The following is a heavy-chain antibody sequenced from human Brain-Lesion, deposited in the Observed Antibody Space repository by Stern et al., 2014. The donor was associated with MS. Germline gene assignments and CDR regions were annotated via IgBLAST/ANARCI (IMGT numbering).Heavy chain of an antibody. V-gene: IGHV4-4*02. D-gene: IGHD3-10*01. CDR3: ARDPRRGGLSGYYHGMDV. J-gene: IGHJ6*02. Sequence: VQLVQSGPGLVKPSGTLSLTCAVSGASISNTQWWTWVRQSPGKGLEWIGEIYQSGSANYTPSLRSRVPISVDRSKNSFSLKLNSVTAADTAVYYCARDPRRGGLSGYYHGMDVWGQGTTVTVSS. CDR2: IYQSGSA. CDR1: GASISNTQW.